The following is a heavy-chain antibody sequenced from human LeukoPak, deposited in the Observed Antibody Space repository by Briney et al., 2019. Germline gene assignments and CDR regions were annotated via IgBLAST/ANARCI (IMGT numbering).Heavy chain of an antibody. CDR1: GGSISSASYY. J-gene: IGHJ4*02. CDR3: ARQRDSSFDQ. Sequence: SETLSLTCTVSGGSISSASYYWGWIRQPPGKGLEWIGIIYYSGSTYYNPSLKSRVTISVDTPKNQFSLKLSSVTAADTAVYYCARQRDSSFDQWGQGTLVTVSS. CDR2: IYYSGST. V-gene: IGHV4-39*01. D-gene: IGHD2/OR15-2a*01.